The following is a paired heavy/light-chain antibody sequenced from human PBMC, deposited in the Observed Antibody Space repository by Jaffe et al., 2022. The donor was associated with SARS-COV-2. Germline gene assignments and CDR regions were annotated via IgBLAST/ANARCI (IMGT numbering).Heavy chain of an antibody. CDR2: IRTDGSST. CDR1: GFTFSSYW. D-gene: IGHD3-3*01. CDR3: ARGIIGDPPGLDD. Sequence: EVQLVESGGGLVQPGGSLRLSCAASGFTFSSYWMHWVRQAPGEGLVWVSRIRTDGSSTDYADSVKGRFTISRDNDRNTLYLQMTSLRAEDTALYYCARGIIGDPPGLDDWGQGTLVTVTS. J-gene: IGHJ4*02. V-gene: IGHV3-74*01.
Light chain of an antibody. V-gene: IGLV2-11*01. CDR3: CSYAGGPYV. CDR2: DVT. CDR1: SSDVGGYNY. Sequence: QSALTQPRSVSGSPGQSVTISCTGTSSDVGGYNYVSWYQHHPGKAPKLMIYDVTKRPSGVPDRFYGSKSGNTASLTISGLQADDEADYYCCSYAGGPYVFGSGTTVTVL. J-gene: IGLJ1*01.